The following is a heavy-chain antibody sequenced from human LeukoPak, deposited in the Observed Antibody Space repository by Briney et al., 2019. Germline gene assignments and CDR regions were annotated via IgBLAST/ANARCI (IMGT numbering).Heavy chain of an antibody. Sequence: GGSLRLSCAASGFTFSSYAMSWVRQAPGKGLEWVSSISGRGGSTYYADSVKGRFTISRDNSKNTLYLQMNSLRAEDTAVYYCAKDDGGEQSWLRYFGGLDPWGQGTLVTVSS. D-gene: IGHD5-12*01. J-gene: IGHJ5*02. CDR1: GFTFSSYA. V-gene: IGHV3-23*01. CDR2: ISGRGGST. CDR3: AKDDGGEQSWLRYFGGLDP.